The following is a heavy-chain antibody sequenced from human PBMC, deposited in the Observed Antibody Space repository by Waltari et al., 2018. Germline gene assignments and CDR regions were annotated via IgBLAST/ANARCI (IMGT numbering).Heavy chain of an antibody. CDR2: INSDGRST. V-gene: IGHV3-74*01. J-gene: IGHJ4*02. CDR1: GLPSASSG. Sequence: EVQLVESGGGLVQPGGSRRLSCAASGLPSASSGLHWAPQRPGKGRVWVSRINSDGRSTNYADSVKGRFTISRDNPKNTLSLRLNSKSTLYLQMNSLTAADAGVYYCARGGRTAATFDYWGQGTLVTVSS. D-gene: IGHD3-10*01. CDR3: TAADAGVYYCARGGRTAATFDY.